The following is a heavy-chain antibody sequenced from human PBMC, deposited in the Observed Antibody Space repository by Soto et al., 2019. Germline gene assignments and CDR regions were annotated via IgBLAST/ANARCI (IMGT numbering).Heavy chain of an antibody. D-gene: IGHD1-26*01. V-gene: IGHV1-8*01. CDR1: GYSFTSLA. J-gene: IGHJ4*02. CDR2: MEPSTGRT. Sequence: QVQLVQSGAEVREPGASVKVSCKASGYSFTSLAINWVRQTAGQGLEWMGWMEPSTGRTGYAQKFQGRVTMTRDTSINTYYMERTTRTSDDTAFYYCARGVSAGVDYWGQGTLVTVSS. CDR3: ARGVSAGVDY.